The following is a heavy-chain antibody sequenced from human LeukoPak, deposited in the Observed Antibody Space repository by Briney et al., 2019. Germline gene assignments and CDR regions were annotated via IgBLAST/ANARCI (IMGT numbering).Heavy chain of an antibody. D-gene: IGHD3/OR15-3a*01. Sequence: PGGSLRLSCAASGFRFSDEYMSWIRQATGQGLEWISYISSSGSYTNYADSVRGRFTISRDNAKNSLFLQMNSLRGEDTAVYFCVRSRGTGPGAHFDVWGQGALVSVSS. V-gene: IGHV3-11*03. CDR1: GFRFSDEY. J-gene: IGHJ4*02. CDR2: ISSSGSYT. CDR3: VRSRGTGPGAHFDV.